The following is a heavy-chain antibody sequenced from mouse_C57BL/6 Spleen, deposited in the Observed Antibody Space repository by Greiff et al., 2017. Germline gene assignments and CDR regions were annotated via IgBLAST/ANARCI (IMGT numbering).Heavy chain of an antibody. CDR1: GYTFTSYW. D-gene: IGHD1-1*01. CDR2: IYPSDSET. Sequence: QVQLQQSGAELVRPGSSVKLSCKASGYTFTSYWMDWVKQRPGQGLEWIGNIYPSDSETHYNQKFKDKATLTVDKSSSTAYMQLSSLTSEDSAVYYCAPYYGSPFAYWGQGTLVTVSA. CDR3: APYYGSPFAY. J-gene: IGHJ3*01. V-gene: IGHV1-61*01.